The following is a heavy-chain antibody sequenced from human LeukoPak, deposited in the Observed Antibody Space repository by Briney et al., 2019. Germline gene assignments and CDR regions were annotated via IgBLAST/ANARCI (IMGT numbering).Heavy chain of an antibody. D-gene: IGHD6-13*01. Sequence: ASVKVSCKASGYTFTGYFLHWVRRAPGQGFEWMGWINPNSGGTYYTQRFQGRVTMTRDTSISTGYMELSSLRSDDTAVYYCARAQSLTAPAGTFANSWGQGTLVTVSS. V-gene: IGHV1-2*02. CDR1: GYTFTGYF. CDR2: INPNSGGT. CDR3: ARAQSLTAPAGTFANS. J-gene: IGHJ4*02.